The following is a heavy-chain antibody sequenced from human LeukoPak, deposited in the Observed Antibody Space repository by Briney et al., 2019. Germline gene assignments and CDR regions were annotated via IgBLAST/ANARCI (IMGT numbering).Heavy chain of an antibody. V-gene: IGHV1-3*01. J-gene: IGHJ4*02. Sequence: ASVKASCKASGYTFTSYAMHWVRQAPGQRLEWMGWINAGNGNTKYSQKFQGRVTITRDTSASIAYMELSSLRSEDTAVYYCARGYDILTGYYPGFDYWGQGTLVTVSS. CDR1: GYTFTSYA. D-gene: IGHD3-9*01. CDR3: ARGYDILTGYYPGFDY. CDR2: INAGNGNT.